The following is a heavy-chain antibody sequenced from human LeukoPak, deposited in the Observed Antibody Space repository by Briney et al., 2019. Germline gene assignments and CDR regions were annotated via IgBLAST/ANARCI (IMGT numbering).Heavy chain of an antibody. V-gene: IGHV3-30*02. Sequence: GGSLRLSCAASGFTFTNYAMHWVRQAPGKGLEWVAFLRYDGSNKYYADSVKGRFTISRDNSKNTLYLQMNSLRAEDTAVYYCAVPHFYDSYGADAFDIWGQGTMVTVSS. CDR3: AVPHFYDSYGADAFDI. J-gene: IGHJ3*02. CDR2: LRYDGSNK. CDR1: GFTFTNYA. D-gene: IGHD3-22*01.